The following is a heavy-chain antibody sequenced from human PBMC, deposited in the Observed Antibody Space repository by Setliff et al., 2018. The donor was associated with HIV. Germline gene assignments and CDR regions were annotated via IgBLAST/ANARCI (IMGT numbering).Heavy chain of an antibody. CDR3: VREARGGYFDY. Sequence: ASVKVSCRASGYSFTTSGVSWVRQAPGQGLEWMGWINIPSTGDTNYAQNFQGRVTMTRDTSTNTVYMDLSSLKSEDTAVYYCVREARGGYFDYWGQGTLVTVSS. CDR1: GYSFTTSG. V-gene: IGHV1-18*01. D-gene: IGHD2-15*01. CDR2: INIPSTGDT. J-gene: IGHJ4*02.